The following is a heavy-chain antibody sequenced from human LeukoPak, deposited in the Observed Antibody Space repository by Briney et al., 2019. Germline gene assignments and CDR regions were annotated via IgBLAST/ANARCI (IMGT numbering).Heavy chain of an antibody. D-gene: IGHD2-8*01. J-gene: IGHJ4*01. V-gene: IGHV3-15*01. CDR2: TKSKTDGETT. Sequence: DGSLRLSCAASGFTVSTAWMSWVRQSPGKGLEWVGRTKSKTDGETTDYAAPVKGRFTISKDDSKNTLYLQMNSLRIEDTAVYYCTGVFLAYWGQGTLATVSS. CDR1: GFTVSTAW. CDR3: TGVFLAY.